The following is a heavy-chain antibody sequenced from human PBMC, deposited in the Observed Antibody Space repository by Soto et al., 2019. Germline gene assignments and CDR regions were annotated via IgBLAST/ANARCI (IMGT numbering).Heavy chain of an antibody. Sequence: GGSLRLSCAASGFTFSSYAMSWVRQAPGKGLEWVSAISGSGGSTYYADSVKGGFTISRDNSKNTLYLQMNSLRAEDTAVYYCAKQVKWLVDSEYFQHWGQGTLVTVSS. V-gene: IGHV3-23*01. CDR1: GFTFSSYA. CDR2: ISGSGGST. D-gene: IGHD6-19*01. J-gene: IGHJ1*01. CDR3: AKQVKWLVDSEYFQH.